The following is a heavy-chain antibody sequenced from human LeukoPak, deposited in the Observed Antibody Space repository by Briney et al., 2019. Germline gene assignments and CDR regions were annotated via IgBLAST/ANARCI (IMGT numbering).Heavy chain of an antibody. CDR2: IIPIFGTA. CDR3: ARGLLILPDWNYPYFDY. J-gene: IGHJ4*02. Sequence: SVKVSCKASGGTFSSYAISWVLQAPGQGLEWMGGIIPIFGTANYAQKFQGRVTITADESTSTAYMELSSLRSEDTAVYYCARGLLILPDWNYPYFDYWGQGTLVTVSS. D-gene: IGHD1-7*01. V-gene: IGHV1-69*13. CDR1: GGTFSSYA.